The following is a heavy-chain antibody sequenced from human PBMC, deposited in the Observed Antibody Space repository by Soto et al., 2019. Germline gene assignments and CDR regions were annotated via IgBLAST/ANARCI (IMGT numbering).Heavy chain of an antibody. V-gene: IGHV1-69*13. J-gene: IGHJ6*02. Sequence: ASVKVSCKASRGTFSSYAISWVRQAPGQGLEWMGGIIPIFGTANYAQKFQGRVTITADESTSTAYMELSSLRSEDTAVYYCARYCSRTSCPRENYYYGMDVWGQGTTVTVSS. CDR3: ARYCSRTSCPRENYYYGMDV. D-gene: IGHD2-2*01. CDR2: IIPIFGTA. CDR1: RGTFSSYA.